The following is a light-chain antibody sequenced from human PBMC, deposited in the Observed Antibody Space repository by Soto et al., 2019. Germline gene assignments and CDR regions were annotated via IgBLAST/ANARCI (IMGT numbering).Light chain of an antibody. CDR2: GAS. CDR3: QQYGSSPRT. CDR1: QYISSK. V-gene: IGKV3-20*01. Sequence: EIRMTHSPATLSRSRGERATLSCRASQYISSKVAWYQHIPGQAPRLLIYGASTRATGVPATFSGSGSGTDFTLTISRLEPEDFAVYYCQQYGSSPRTFRQGTKVDI. J-gene: IGKJ1*01.